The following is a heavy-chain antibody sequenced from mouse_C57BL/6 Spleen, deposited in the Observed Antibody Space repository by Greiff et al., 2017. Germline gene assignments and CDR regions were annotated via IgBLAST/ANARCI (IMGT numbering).Heavy chain of an antibody. CDR1: GYSITSGYY. J-gene: IGHJ2*01. Sequence: QLVESGPGLVKPSQSLSLTCSVTGYSITSGYYWNWLRQFPGNKLEWMSYISYDGSNNYNPSLKNRISITRDTSKNQFFLKVNSVTTEDTATNYCAGGNYGSRYDYWGQGTTLTVAS. CDR3: AGGNYGSRYDY. V-gene: IGHV3-6*01. D-gene: IGHD1-1*01. CDR2: ISYDGSN.